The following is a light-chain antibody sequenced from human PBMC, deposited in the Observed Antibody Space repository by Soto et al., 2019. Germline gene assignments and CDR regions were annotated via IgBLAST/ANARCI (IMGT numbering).Light chain of an antibody. Sequence: DIQMTQSPSTLSASVGDRVTITCRASQSISSWLAWYQQKPGKAPKLLIYAASSLQSGVPSRFSGSGSGTEFSLTIDTLEPEDFATYFCLQHKSYQWTFGQGTKV. CDR2: AAS. J-gene: IGKJ1*01. CDR1: QSISSW. V-gene: IGKV1-5*01. CDR3: LQHKSYQWT.